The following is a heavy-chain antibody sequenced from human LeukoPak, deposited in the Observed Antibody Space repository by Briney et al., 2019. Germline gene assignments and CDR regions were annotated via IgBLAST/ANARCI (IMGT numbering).Heavy chain of an antibody. V-gene: IGHV3-33*01. D-gene: IGHD3-10*02. CDR3: ATVAGHDVRGVSTFYFDY. CDR1: GFTFRNYG. Sequence: GRSLRLSCAASGFTFRNYGMHWVRQAPGKGLEGVAVIWYDGSNKYYADSVKGRFTISGDNSKNTLYMQMNSLRDEDTAVYYCATVAGHDVRGVSTFYFDYWGQGTLVTVSS. J-gene: IGHJ4*02. CDR2: IWYDGSNK.